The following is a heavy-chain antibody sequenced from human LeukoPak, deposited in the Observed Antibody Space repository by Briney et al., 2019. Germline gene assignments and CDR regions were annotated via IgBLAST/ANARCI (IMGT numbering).Heavy chain of an antibody. Sequence: ASVKVPCKASGYTFTGYYIHWVRQAPGQGLEWMGWINPNSGGTSYAQKFQGRVTMTRDTSISTAYMDLSSLRSDDTAVYYCARGGWVRGVITRNGLDYWGQGTLVTVSS. CDR3: ARGGWVRGVITRNGLDY. D-gene: IGHD3-10*01. CDR2: INPNSGGT. CDR1: GYTFTGYY. V-gene: IGHV1-2*02. J-gene: IGHJ4*02.